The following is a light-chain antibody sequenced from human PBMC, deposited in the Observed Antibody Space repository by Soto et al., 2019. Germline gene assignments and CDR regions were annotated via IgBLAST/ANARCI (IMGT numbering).Light chain of an antibody. V-gene: IGLV2-14*01. CDR3: SSYTSSSTLVV. Sequence: QSALTQPASVSGSPGQSITISCTGTSSDVGGYNYVSWYQQQPGKAPKLVIFEVTGRPSGLSNRFSGSKSGNTASLTISGLQAEDEADYYCSSYTSSSTLVVFGGGTKLTVL. CDR1: SSDVGGYNY. J-gene: IGLJ2*01. CDR2: EVT.